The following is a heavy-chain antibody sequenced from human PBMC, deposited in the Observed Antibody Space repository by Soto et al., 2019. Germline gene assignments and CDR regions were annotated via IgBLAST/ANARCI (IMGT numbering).Heavy chain of an antibody. Sequence: GGSLRLSCAASGFTFSSYGMHWVRQAPGKGLEWVAVIWYDGSNKYYADSVKGRFTISRDNSKNTLYPQMNSLRAEDTAVYYCARDPRYSSSWYYYYGMDVWGQGTTVTVSS. V-gene: IGHV3-33*01. D-gene: IGHD6-13*01. J-gene: IGHJ6*02. CDR3: ARDPRYSSSWYYYYGMDV. CDR1: GFTFSSYG. CDR2: IWYDGSNK.